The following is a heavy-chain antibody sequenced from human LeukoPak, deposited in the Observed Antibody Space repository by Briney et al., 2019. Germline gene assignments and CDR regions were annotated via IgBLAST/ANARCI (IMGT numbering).Heavy chain of an antibody. J-gene: IGHJ5*02. Sequence: SETLSLTCTVSGGSISSSSYYWAWVRQPPGKGLEYIGNIYYSGTTSYNPSLKSRVTISIDTSKNQFSLKLSSVTAADTAVYYCARRTGEAVWFDPWGQGTLVTVSS. CDR2: IYYSGTT. D-gene: IGHD3-16*01. V-gene: IGHV4-39*07. CDR1: GGSISSSSYY. CDR3: ARRTGEAVWFDP.